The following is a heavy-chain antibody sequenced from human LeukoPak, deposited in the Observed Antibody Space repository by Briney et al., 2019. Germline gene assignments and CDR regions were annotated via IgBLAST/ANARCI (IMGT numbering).Heavy chain of an antibody. CDR3: ARNNGMDV. V-gene: IGHV3-7*03. J-gene: IGHJ6*02. CDR2: VNRDGSET. Sequence: GPEWVANVNRDGSETYYLDSVKGRFTISKDNAKNSLYLQMNSLRAEDTALYHCARNNGMDVWGQGTTVIVSS.